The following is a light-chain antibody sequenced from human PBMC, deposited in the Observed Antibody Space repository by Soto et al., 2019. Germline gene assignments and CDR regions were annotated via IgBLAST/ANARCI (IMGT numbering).Light chain of an antibody. CDR2: GAS. CDR1: QSVSSTY. V-gene: IGKV3-20*01. J-gene: IGKJ2*01. CDR3: QQFGSSPVT. Sequence: EIVLTQSPGTLSLSPGERATLSCRASQSVSSTYLAWYQQKPGQAPRLLIYGASSRATGIPDRFSGSGSETDFTLTISRLEPEDFAVYNCQQFGSSPVTFGQGTKLEIK.